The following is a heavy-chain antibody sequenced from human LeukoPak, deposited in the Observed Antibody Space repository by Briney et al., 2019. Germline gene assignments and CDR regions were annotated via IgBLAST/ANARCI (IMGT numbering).Heavy chain of an antibody. Sequence: PGGSLRLSCAASGFTLSNYGMHWVRQAPGKGLEWVAFIRYDGSNKYYADSVKGRFTISRDNSKNTLYLQMNSLRAEDTAVYYCARRWVVTPPYYYYYGMDVWGQGTTVTVSS. CDR2: IRYDGSNK. CDR1: GFTLSNYG. J-gene: IGHJ6*02. V-gene: IGHV3-30*02. CDR3: ARRWVVTPPYYYYYGMDV. D-gene: IGHD4-23*01.